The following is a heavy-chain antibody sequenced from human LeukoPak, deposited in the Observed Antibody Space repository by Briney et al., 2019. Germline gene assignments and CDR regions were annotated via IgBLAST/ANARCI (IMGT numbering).Heavy chain of an antibody. CDR3: ARGNYYDSSGYLDY. CDR2: IYYSGST. V-gene: IGHV4-61*01. Sequence: SETLSLTCTVSGYSISSGYYWSWIRQPPGKGLGWIGYIYYSGSTNYNPSLKSRVTISVDTSKNQFSLKLSSVTAADTAVYYCARGNYYDSSGYLDYWGQGTLVTVSS. J-gene: IGHJ4*02. D-gene: IGHD3-22*01. CDR1: GYSISSGYY.